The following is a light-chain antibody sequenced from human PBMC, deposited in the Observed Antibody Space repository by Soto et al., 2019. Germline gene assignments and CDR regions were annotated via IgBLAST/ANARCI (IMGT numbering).Light chain of an antibody. Sequence: IQLTQSPSSLSASVGDRVTITCRASQGISSYLAWYQQKPGKAPKLLIYAASTLQSGVPSRLSGSGSGTDFTLTISSLQPEDFATYYCQQLNSYLSITFGPGTKVDIK. CDR2: AAS. V-gene: IGKV1-9*01. CDR3: QQLNSYLSIT. J-gene: IGKJ3*01. CDR1: QGISSY.